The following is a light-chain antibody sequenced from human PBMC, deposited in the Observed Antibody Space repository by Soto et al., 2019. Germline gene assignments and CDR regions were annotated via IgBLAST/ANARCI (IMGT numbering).Light chain of an antibody. J-gene: IGKJ1*01. CDR2: AAS. CDR3: LQYNTHSWT. V-gene: IGKV1-6*01. CDR1: QGISND. Sequence: AIQMTQSPSSLSASVGGRGTITCRASQGISNDLGWYQQKPGKAPKLLIYAASSLQRGVPSRFSGSGSGTDFTLTISCLQSEDFATYYCLQYNTHSWTFGQGTKGDIK.